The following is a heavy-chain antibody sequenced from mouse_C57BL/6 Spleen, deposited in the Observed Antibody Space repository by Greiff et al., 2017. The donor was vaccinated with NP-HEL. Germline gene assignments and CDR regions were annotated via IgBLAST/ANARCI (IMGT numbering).Heavy chain of an antibody. Sequence: VQLQQSGAELVKPGASVKLSCKASGYTFTEYTIHWVKQRSGQGLEWIGWFYPGSGSIKYNEKFKDKATLTADKSSSTVYMELSRLTSEDSAVYFGARHEGDYYGSSYGVFDYWGQGTTLTVSS. CDR1: GYTFTEYT. J-gene: IGHJ2*01. CDR2: FYPGSGSI. V-gene: IGHV1-62-2*01. CDR3: ARHEGDYYGSSYGVFDY. D-gene: IGHD1-1*01.